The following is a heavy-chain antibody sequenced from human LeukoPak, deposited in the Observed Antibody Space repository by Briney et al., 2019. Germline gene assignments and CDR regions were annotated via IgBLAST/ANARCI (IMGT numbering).Heavy chain of an antibody. Sequence: GGSLRLSCAASGFPSDTYWMSWVRQAPGEGLEWVASIKEDGSEKYYVDSVKGRFTISRDNAKNSPYLQMNTLRADDTAVYYCARVDTAMPSPSFDCRGQGALVTVSS. V-gene: IGHV3-7*03. D-gene: IGHD5-18*01. CDR3: ARVDTAMPSPSFDC. CDR2: IKEDGSEK. CDR1: GFPSDTYW. J-gene: IGHJ4*02.